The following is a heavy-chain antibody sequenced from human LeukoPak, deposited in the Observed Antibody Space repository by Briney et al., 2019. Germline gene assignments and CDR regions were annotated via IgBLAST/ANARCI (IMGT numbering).Heavy chain of an antibody. D-gene: IGHD5-24*01. J-gene: IGHJ6*03. V-gene: IGHV3-43*01. CDR3: AKDRSYKLNYYYYMDV. CDR2: ISWDGGST. CDR1: GFTFDDYT. Sequence: GGSLRLSCAASGFTFDDYTMHWVRQAPGKGLEWVFLISWDGGSTYYADSVKGRFTISRDNSKNSLYLQMNSLRTEDTALYYCAKDRSYKLNYYYYMDVWGKGTTVTVSS.